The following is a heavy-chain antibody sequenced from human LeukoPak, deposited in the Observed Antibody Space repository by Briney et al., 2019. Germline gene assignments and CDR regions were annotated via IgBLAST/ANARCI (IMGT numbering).Heavy chain of an antibody. CDR1: GFTFSDYS. CDR2: VGISSGNT. Sequence: PGGSLRLSCAASGFTFSDYSMNWVRQAPGKGLEWISYVGISSGNTKYADSVKGRFTISGDSAKNSVFLQMNNLRVEDTAVYYCARDHRYAFETWGQGTLVTVSS. CDR3: ARDHRYAFET. D-gene: IGHD5-12*01. J-gene: IGHJ5*02. V-gene: IGHV3-48*04.